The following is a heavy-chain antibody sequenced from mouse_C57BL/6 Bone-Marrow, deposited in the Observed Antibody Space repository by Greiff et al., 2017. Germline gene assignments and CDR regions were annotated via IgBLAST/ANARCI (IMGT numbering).Heavy chain of an antibody. Sequence: VQLQQPGTELVKPGASVKLSCKASGYTFTSYWMHWVKQRPGQGLEWIGNINPSNGGTNYNEKFKSKATLTVDKSSSTAYMQLSSLTSEDSAVYYCARPLYYYDSSYGAMDYWGQGTSVTVSS. CDR2: INPSNGGT. CDR1: GYTFTSYW. D-gene: IGHD1-1*01. V-gene: IGHV1-53*01. CDR3: ARPLYYYDSSYGAMDY. J-gene: IGHJ4*01.